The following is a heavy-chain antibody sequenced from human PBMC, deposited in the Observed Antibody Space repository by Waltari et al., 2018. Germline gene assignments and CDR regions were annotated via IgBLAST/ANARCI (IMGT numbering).Heavy chain of an antibody. V-gene: IGHV3-53*01. Sequence: EVQLVESGGGLIQPGGSPRLSCAGSGFTVSSNYMRWVRQAPGKGLEWVSVIYSGGSTYYADSVKGRFTISRDNSKNTLYLQMNSLRAEDTAVYYCASTMVRGVILDYWGQGTLVTVSS. J-gene: IGHJ4*02. CDR2: IYSGGST. D-gene: IGHD3-10*01. CDR1: GFTVSSNY. CDR3: ASTMVRGVILDY.